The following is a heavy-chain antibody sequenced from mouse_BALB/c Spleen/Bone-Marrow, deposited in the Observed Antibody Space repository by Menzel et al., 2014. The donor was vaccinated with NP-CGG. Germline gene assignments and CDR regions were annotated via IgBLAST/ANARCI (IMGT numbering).Heavy chain of an antibody. CDR1: GFTFSDYY. D-gene: IGHD1-1*01. J-gene: IGHJ4*01. CDR3: ARRRSLYYAMAY. Sequence: EVHLVESGGGLVQPGGSLKLSCATSGFTFSDYYMYWVRQTPEKRLEWVAYISNGGGSTYYPDTVKGRFTISRDNAKNTLYLQMSRLKSEDTAMYYCARRRSLYYAMAYWGQGTSVTVSS. CDR2: ISNGGGST. V-gene: IGHV5-12*02.